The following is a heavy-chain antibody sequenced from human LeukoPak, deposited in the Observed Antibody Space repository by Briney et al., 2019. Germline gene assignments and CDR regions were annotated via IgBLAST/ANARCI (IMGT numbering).Heavy chain of an antibody. CDR3: ARDGDHGGNSFDS. Sequence: SVKVSCKASGGTFSSYAISWVRQAPGQGLEWMGGIIPIFGTANYAQKFQGRVTITADESTSTAYMELSSLRSEDTAVYYCARDGDHGGNSFDSWGQGTLVTVSS. CDR2: IIPIFGTA. D-gene: IGHD4-23*01. J-gene: IGHJ4*02. V-gene: IGHV1-69*13. CDR1: GGTFSSYA.